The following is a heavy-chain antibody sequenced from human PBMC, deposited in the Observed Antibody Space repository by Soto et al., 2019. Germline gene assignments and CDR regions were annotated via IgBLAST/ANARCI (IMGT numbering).Heavy chain of an antibody. Sequence: AGGSLRLPCAPAGFTFSTNDMRWVRQGPGKGLEWVSGSGRVGDTYYAGSVKGRFIGCREDAKNSLYLQMNSLRAGDTAVYYCVSRLRSGGNCPGIGFGYWGQGPLGTVAS. CDR1: GFTFSTND. CDR3: VSRLRSGGNCPGIGFGY. D-gene: IGHD2-15*01. CDR2: SGRVGDT. J-gene: IGHJ4*02. V-gene: IGHV3-13*01.